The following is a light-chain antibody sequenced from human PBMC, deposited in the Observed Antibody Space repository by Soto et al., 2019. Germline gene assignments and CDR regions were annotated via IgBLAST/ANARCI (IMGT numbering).Light chain of an antibody. CDR3: QQYDSLTWT. Sequence: DIQMTQSPSSLSASVGDRVTITCLASQDISIYLNWYQQKLGKAPKLLIYDTSTLGAGVPARLSGSRSGTVFTLTINSLPPEDLATYYCQQYDSLTWTFSHGTRVEVK. J-gene: IGKJ1*01. V-gene: IGKV1-33*01. CDR1: QDISIY. CDR2: DTS.